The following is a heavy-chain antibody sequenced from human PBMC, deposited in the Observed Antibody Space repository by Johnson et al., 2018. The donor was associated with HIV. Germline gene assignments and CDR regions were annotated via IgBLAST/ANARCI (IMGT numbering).Heavy chain of an antibody. CDR3: AKEPVVVIHAGGAFDI. Sequence: QVQLVESGGGLVKPGGSLRLSCIASGFTFSDYYMSWIRQAPGKGLEWVSYISTSGSTISYADSVKGRFTISRDNAKNTLFLQMNSLRAEDTAVYYCAKEPVVVIHAGGAFDIWGQGTMVTVSS. V-gene: IGHV3-11*04. D-gene: IGHD3-22*01. CDR1: GFTFSDYY. CDR2: ISTSGSTI. J-gene: IGHJ3*02.